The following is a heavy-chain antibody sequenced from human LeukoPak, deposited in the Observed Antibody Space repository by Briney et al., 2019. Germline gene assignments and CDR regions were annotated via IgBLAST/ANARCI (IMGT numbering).Heavy chain of an antibody. Sequence: ASVKVSCKASGYTFTSYYMHWVRQAPGQGLEWMGIFNPSGGSTSYAQKFQGRVTMTRDTSTSTAYMELSSLRSEDTAVYYCARDLLIGPSTAMATDVGMDVWGQGTTVTVSS. CDR3: ARDLLIGPSTAMATDVGMDV. CDR2: FNPSGGST. CDR1: GYTFTSYY. D-gene: IGHD5-18*01. V-gene: IGHV1-46*01. J-gene: IGHJ6*02.